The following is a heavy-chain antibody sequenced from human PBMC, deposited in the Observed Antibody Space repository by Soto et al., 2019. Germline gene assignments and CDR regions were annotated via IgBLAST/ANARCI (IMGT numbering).Heavy chain of an antibody. J-gene: IGHJ3*02. CDR2: IIPIFGTA. CDR3: ARWGGEYYDSSRPGSFDI. CDR1: GGTFSSYA. V-gene: IGHV1-69*13. Sequence: SVKVSCKASGGTFSSYAISWVRQAPGQGLEWMGGIIPIFGTANYAQKFQGRVTITADESTSTAYMELSSLRSEDTAVYYCARWGGEYYDSSRPGSFDIWGQGTMVTVSS. D-gene: IGHD3-22*01.